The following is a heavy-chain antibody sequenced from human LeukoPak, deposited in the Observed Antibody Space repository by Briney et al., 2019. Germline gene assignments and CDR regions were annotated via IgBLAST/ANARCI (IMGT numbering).Heavy chain of an antibody. CDR1: GFTFNNYD. V-gene: IGHV3-48*04. Sequence: GGSLRLSCAASGFTFNNYDMNWVRQAPGKGLEWVSFISSSSTTIYYADSVKGRFTISRDNAKNSLFLEMSSLRADDTAVYFCARDVEGGTFDIWGQGTTVTVSS. D-gene: IGHD3-16*01. J-gene: IGHJ3*02. CDR2: ISSSSTTI. CDR3: ARDVEGGTFDI.